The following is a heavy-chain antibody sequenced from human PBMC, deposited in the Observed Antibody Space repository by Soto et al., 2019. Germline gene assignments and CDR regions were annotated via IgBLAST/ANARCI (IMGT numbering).Heavy chain of an antibody. D-gene: IGHD2-2*01. CDR2: IYYSGST. Sequence: SETLSLTCTVSGGSISSSSYYWGWIRQPPGKGLEWIGSIYYSGSTYYNPSLKSRVTISVDTSKNQFSLKLSSVTAADTAVYYCASLLYQLLLGYAFDIWGQGTMVTVSS. CDR3: ASLLYQLLLGYAFDI. V-gene: IGHV4-39*01. J-gene: IGHJ3*02. CDR1: GGSISSSSYY.